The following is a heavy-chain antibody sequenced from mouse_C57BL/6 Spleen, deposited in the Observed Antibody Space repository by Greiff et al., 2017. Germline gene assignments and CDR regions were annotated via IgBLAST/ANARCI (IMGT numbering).Heavy chain of an antibody. Sequence: VQLQQSGAELARPGASVKLSCKASGYTFTSFGISWVKQRTGQGLVWIGEIYPRSGNTYYNEKFKGKATLTADKSSSTAYMELRSLTSEDSAVYFCAREGGWGSFAYWGQGTLVTVSA. CDR1: GYTFTSFG. D-gene: IGHD3-3*01. CDR3: AREGGWGSFAY. J-gene: IGHJ3*01. V-gene: IGHV1-81*01. CDR2: IYPRSGNT.